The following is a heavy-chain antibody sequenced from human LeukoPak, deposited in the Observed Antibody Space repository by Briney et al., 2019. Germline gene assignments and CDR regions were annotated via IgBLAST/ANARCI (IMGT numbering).Heavy chain of an antibody. CDR3: ARSPHILTGENFDY. J-gene: IGHJ4*02. D-gene: IGHD3-9*01. Sequence: GASVKVSCKASGYTFTSYGISWVRQAPGQGLEWMGWISAYNGNTDYVQKLQGRVTMTTDTSTSTAYMELRSLRSNDTAVYYCARSPHILTGENFDYWGQGTLVTVSS. CDR2: ISAYNGNT. CDR1: GYTFTSYG. V-gene: IGHV1-18*01.